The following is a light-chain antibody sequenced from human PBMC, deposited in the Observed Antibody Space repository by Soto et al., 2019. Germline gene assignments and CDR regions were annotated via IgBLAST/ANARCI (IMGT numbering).Light chain of an antibody. V-gene: IGKV1-5*01. CDR2: DAS. CDR3: QQYNSYSTWM. Sequence: DIQMTQSPSTLSASVGDRVTITCRASQSISSWLAWYQQKPGKAPKLLIYDASSLESGVPSRFSGSASGTEFTLTISSLQPDDFATYYCQQYNSYSTWMFSQGTKVDIK. J-gene: IGKJ1*01. CDR1: QSISSW.